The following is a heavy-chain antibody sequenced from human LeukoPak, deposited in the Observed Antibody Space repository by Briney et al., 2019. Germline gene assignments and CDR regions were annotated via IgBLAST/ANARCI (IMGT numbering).Heavy chain of an antibody. V-gene: IGHV4-38-2*02. Sequence: PSETLSLTCTVSGYSISSGYYWGWIRQPPGKGLEWIGEINHSGSTNYNPSLKSRVTISVDTSKNQFSLKLSSVTAADTAVYYCARNARPNSGSYYRSLGAFWGQGTMVTVSS. D-gene: IGHD1-26*01. CDR1: GYSISSGYY. J-gene: IGHJ3*01. CDR3: ARNARPNSGSYYRSLGAF. CDR2: INHSGST.